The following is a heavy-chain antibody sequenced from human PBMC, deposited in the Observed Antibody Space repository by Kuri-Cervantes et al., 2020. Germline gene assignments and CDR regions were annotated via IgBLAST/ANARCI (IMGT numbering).Heavy chain of an antibody. V-gene: IGHV4-38-2*01. D-gene: IGHD3-16*01. CDR1: GYSINSGFF. Sequence: ESLKISCAVSGYSINSGFFWGWVRQPPGKGLEWIGSIYQSGSSYCNPSLKTRVTMSIDTSKDQFSLKLISVTAADTAVYFCARLIDSDDYSLRFDAFDMWGQGAMVTVSS. CDR2: IYQSGSS. J-gene: IGHJ3*02. CDR3: ARLIDSDDYSLRFDAFDM.